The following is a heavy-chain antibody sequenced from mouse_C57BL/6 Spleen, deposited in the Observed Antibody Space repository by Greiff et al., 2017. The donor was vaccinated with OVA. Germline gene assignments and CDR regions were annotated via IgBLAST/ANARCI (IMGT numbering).Heavy chain of an antibody. D-gene: IGHD1-3*01. J-gene: IGHJ4*01. CDR1: GYSFTGYY. CDR3: ARELKDYYAMDY. V-gene: IGHV1-42*01. CDR2: INPSTGGT. Sequence: VQLQQSGPELVKPGASVKISCKASGYSFTGYYMNWVKQSPEKSLEWIGEINPSTGGTTYNQKFKAKATLTVDKSSSTAYMQLKSLTSEDSAVYYGARELKDYYAMDYWGKGTSVTVSS.